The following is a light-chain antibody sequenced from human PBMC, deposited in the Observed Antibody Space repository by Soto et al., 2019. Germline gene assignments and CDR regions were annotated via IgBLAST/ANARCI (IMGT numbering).Light chain of an antibody. CDR2: ASS. J-gene: IGKJ5*01. CDR3: QQLFT. Sequence: IQLTQSPFSLSASVGDRVTITCRATQAINNYLVWYQQKPGKATKLLIYASSTLQSGVPSRFIVSRSGTDFSLTISSLQPDDFETYYCQQLFTVGQGTRLEIK. CDR1: QAINNY. V-gene: IGKV1-9*01.